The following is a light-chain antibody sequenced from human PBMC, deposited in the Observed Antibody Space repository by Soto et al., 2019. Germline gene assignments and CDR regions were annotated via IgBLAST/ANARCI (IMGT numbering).Light chain of an antibody. CDR2: KTS. CDR1: QSISRW. J-gene: IGKJ2*01. V-gene: IGKV1-5*03. CDR3: QQYDRWYT. Sequence: DIPMTQSPSTLSASVGDRVTITCRASQSISRWLAWYQQKPGKAPRLLIYKTSNLGSGVPSRFSGSGSGTEFSLTNSGLQPDDFATYYCQQYDRWYTFGPGTKLEIK.